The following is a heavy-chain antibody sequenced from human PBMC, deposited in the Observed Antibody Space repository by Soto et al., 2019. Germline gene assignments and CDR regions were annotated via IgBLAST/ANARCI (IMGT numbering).Heavy chain of an antibody. D-gene: IGHD1-7*01. J-gene: IGHJ4*02. CDR3: ASRDPGTSVDY. CDR1: GGSFTSNNW. CDR2: IYRTGST. V-gene: IGHV4-4*02. Sequence: PSETLSLTCAVSGGSFTSNNWWTWVRQPPGQGLEWIGEIYRTGSTNYNPSLKSRVTISLDKSEDQFSLKVTSLTAADTAVYYCASRDPGTSVDYWGQGTLVTVSS.